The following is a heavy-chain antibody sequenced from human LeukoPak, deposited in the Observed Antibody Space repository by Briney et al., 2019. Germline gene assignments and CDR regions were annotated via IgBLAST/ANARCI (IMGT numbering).Heavy chain of an antibody. CDR2: IYYSGST. V-gene: IGHV4-31*03. J-gene: IGHJ5*02. CDR1: GGSISSGGYY. CDR3: ARCQGSRFDP. D-gene: IGHD1-26*01. Sequence: PSETLSLTCTVSGGSISSGGYYWSWIRQHPGKGLEWIGYIYYSGSTCYNPSLKSRVTISVDTSKNQFSLKLSSVTAADTAVYYCARCQGSRFDPWGQGTLVTVSS.